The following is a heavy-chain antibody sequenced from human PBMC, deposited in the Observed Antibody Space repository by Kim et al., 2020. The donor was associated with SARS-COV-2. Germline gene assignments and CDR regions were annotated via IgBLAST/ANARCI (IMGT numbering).Heavy chain of an antibody. CDR2: ISWNSGFI. D-gene: IGHD6-6*01. V-gene: IGHV3-9*01. J-gene: IGHJ4*01. Sequence: GGSLRLSCAASGFTFDDYAMHWVRQAPGKGLEWVSGISWNSGFIGYADSVKGRFTISRDNAKNSLYLQMNSLRAEDTALYYCAKVAGSSSFGLGYFDYWG. CDR1: GFTFDDYA. CDR3: AKVAGSSSFGLGYFDY.